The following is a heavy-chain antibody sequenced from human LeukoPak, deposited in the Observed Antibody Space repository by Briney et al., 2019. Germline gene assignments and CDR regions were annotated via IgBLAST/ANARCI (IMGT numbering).Heavy chain of an antibody. V-gene: IGHV3-21*01. CDR2: ISSSSSYI. CDR3: ARGYSPYGP. J-gene: IGHJ5*02. CDR1: GFTVSSNY. Sequence: GGSLRLSCAASGFTVSSNYMSWVRQAPGKGLEWVSSISSSSSYIYYADSVKGRFTISRDNAKNSLYLQMNSLRLDDTAMYYCARGYSPYGPWGQGTLVTVSS. D-gene: IGHD5-12*01.